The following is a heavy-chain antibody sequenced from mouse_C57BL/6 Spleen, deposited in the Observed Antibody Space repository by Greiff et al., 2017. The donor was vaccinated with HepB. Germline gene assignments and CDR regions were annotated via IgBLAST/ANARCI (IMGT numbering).Heavy chain of an antibody. CDR1: GYTFTSYW. Sequence: VQLQQPGAELVKPGASVKMSCKASGYTFTSYWITWVKQRPGQGLEWIGDIYPGSGSTNYNEKFKSKATLTVDTSSSTAYMQLSSRTSEDSAVYYCARTAITTVVATEGYFDVWGTGTTVTVSS. J-gene: IGHJ1*03. CDR2: IYPGSGST. V-gene: IGHV1-55*01. D-gene: IGHD1-1*01. CDR3: ARTAITTVVATEGYFDV.